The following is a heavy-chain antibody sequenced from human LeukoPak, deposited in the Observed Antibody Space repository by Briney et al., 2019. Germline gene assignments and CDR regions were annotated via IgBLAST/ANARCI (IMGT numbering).Heavy chain of an antibody. V-gene: IGHV3-9*01. CDR2: ISWNSGSI. Sequence: GGSLRLSCAASGFTFDDYGMHWVRQAPGKGLEWVSGISWNSGSIGYADSVKGRFTISRDNAKNSLFLQMNSLRAEDTALYYCAKVRDILTAVRGVAFDYWGQGTLVTVSS. D-gene: IGHD3-9*01. CDR3: AKVRDILTAVRGVAFDY. CDR1: GFTFDDYG. J-gene: IGHJ4*02.